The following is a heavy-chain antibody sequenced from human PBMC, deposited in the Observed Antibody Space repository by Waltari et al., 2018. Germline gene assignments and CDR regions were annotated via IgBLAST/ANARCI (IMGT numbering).Heavy chain of an antibody. CDR1: GFTFSSYW. D-gene: IGHD6-19*01. V-gene: IGHV3-7*01. CDR3: ARENSYSSGWYLAAPAGDY. Sequence: EVQLVESGGGLVQPGGSLRLSCAASGFTFSSYWMSWVRQAPGKGLEWVANIKQDGSEKYYVDSVKGRFTISRDNAKNSLYLQMNSLRAEDTAVYYCARENSYSSGWYLAAPAGDYWGQGTLVTVSS. CDR2: IKQDGSEK. J-gene: IGHJ4*02.